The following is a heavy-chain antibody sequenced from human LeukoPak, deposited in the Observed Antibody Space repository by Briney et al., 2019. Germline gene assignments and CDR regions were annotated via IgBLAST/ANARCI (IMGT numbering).Heavy chain of an antibody. CDR3: ARVVAAADFDY. D-gene: IGHD6-13*01. CDR1: GYTHTGYY. Sequence: ASVKVSCKASGYTHTGYYMHLVRQAPGQGLEWMGWINPNSGGTNYAQKLQGRVTMTTDTSTSTAYMELRSLRSDDTAVYYCARVVAAADFDYWGQGTLVTVSS. CDR2: INPNSGGT. V-gene: IGHV1-2*02. J-gene: IGHJ4*02.